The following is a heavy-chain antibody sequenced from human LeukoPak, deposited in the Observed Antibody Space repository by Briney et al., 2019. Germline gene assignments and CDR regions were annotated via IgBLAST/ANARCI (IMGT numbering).Heavy chain of an antibody. CDR2: ITGGGENR. CDR1: GFTFSSYA. CDR3: ARGGSTGYIVY. V-gene: IGHV3-23*01. J-gene: IGHJ4*02. Sequence: SGGSLRLSSAASGFTFSSYAMSWVRQVPGKGLEWVSAITGGGENRFYADSVKGRFTISRDNSKNTLYLQVNSLRAEDTAVYYCARGGSTGYIVYWGQGTLVTVSS. D-gene: IGHD5-12*01.